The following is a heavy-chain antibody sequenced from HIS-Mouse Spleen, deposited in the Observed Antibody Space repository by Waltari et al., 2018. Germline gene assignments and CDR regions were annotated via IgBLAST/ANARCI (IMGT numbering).Heavy chain of an antibody. CDR3: ARDSVTHFDY. D-gene: IGHD5-18*01. CDR2: IRTKNVHH. V-gene: IGHV1-18*01. CDR1: GYTFTSYG. J-gene: IGHJ4*02. Sequence: QVQLVQSGAEVKKPGASVKVSCKASGYTFTSYGIRWVRQAPGQGLEWMGWIRTKNVHHNNAQKLRGRVTLTTHTSTSTAYMELRSLRSDDTAVYYCARDSVTHFDYWGQGTLVTVSS.